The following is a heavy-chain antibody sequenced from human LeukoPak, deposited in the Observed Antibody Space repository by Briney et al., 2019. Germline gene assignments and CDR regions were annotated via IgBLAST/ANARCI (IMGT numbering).Heavy chain of an antibody. CDR2: IYYSGST. CDR1: GGSISSYY. Sequence: SETLSLTCSVSGGSISSYYWSWIRQPPGKGLEWVGYIYYSGSTNYNPSLKSRVTISVDTSKNQSSLKLSSVTAADTAVYYCARDLGIARLAFDIWGQGTMVTVSS. V-gene: IGHV4-59*01. CDR3: ARDLGIARLAFDI. J-gene: IGHJ3*02. D-gene: IGHD1-26*01.